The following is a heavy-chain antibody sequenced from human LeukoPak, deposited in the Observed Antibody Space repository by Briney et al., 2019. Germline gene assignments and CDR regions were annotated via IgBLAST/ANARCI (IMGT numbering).Heavy chain of an antibody. J-gene: IGHJ4*02. V-gene: IGHV4-61*05. CDR3: ARGAYYYGSGSYYRGPFDY. CDR1: GGSISSSSHY. CDR2: IYYSGST. D-gene: IGHD3-10*01. Sequence: PSETLSLTCTVSGGSISSSSHYWGWIRQPPGKGLEWIGYIYYSGSTNYNPSLKSRVTISVDTSKNQFSLKLSSVTAADTAVYYCARGAYYYGSGSYYRGPFDYWGQGTLVTVSS.